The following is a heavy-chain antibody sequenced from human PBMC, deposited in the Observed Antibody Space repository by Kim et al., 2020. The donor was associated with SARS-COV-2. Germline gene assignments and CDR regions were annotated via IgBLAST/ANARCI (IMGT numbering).Heavy chain of an antibody. CDR1: GGSISSGGYY. CDR3: AREVGYCSSTSCFHNWFDP. CDR2: IYYSGST. J-gene: IGHJ5*02. D-gene: IGHD2-2*01. Sequence: SETLSLTCTVSGGSISSGGYYWSWIRPHPGKGLEWIGYIYYSGSTYYNPSLKSRVTISVDTSKNQFSLKLSSVTAADTAVYYCAREVGYCSSTSCFHNWFDPWGQGTLVTVSS. V-gene: IGHV4-31*03.